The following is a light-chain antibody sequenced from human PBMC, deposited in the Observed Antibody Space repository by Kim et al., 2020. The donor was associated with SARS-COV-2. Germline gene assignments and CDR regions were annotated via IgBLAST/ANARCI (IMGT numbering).Light chain of an antibody. V-gene: IGKV3-20*01. CDR1: QSVSSSY. J-gene: IGKJ1*01. CDR2: GAS. Sequence: EIVLTQSPGTLSLSPGERATLSCRASQSVSSSYLAWYQQKSGQAPRLLIYGASSRATGIPDRFSGSGSGTDFTLTISRLEPEDFAVYYCQQYGTSPWTFGQGTKADIK. CDR3: QQYGTSPWT.